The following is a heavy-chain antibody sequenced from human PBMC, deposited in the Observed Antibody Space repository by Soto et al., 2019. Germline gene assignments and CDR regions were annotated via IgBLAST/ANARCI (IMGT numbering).Heavy chain of an antibody. J-gene: IGHJ4*02. CDR2: IYYSGST. Sequence: PSETLSLTCTVSGGSISDFHWSWIRQPPGKGLEWIGYIYYSGSTNYNPSLKSRVTISVDTSKNQFSLNLRSMSPADTAVYYCARVGGLAARTFDYWGPGTLVTASS. CDR1: GGSISDFH. CDR3: ARVGGLAARTFDY. D-gene: IGHD6-6*01. V-gene: IGHV4-59*01.